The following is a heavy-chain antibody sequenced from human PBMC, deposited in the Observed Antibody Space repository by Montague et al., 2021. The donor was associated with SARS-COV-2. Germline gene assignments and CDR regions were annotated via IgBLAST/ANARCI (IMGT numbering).Heavy chain of an antibody. V-gene: IGHV4-39*01. CDR3: ARLLPDGTVVATDIPFDS. Sequence: SETLSLTCNVSGASISRSDYYWAWIRQPPGKGLGLIGSIHYMGNTYYNPSLESRVTISVDTSENQFSLKLRSVIAADTAVHYCARLLPDGTVVATDIPFDSWGQGTLVTVSS. CDR1: GASISRSDYY. CDR2: IHYMGNT. J-gene: IGHJ4*02. D-gene: IGHD2-21*02.